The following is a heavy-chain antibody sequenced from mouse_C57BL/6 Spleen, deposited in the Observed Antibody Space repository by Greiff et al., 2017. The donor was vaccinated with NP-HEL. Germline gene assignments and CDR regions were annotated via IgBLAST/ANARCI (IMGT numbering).Heavy chain of an antibody. Sequence: QVHVKQSGAELVKPGASVKISCKASGYAFSSYWMNWVKQRPGKGLEWIGQIYPGDGDTNYNGKFKGKATLTADKSSSTAYMQLSSLTSEDSAVYFCASLHYYGSSGAMDYWGQGTSVTVSS. J-gene: IGHJ4*01. V-gene: IGHV1-80*01. CDR2: IYPGDGDT. CDR1: GYAFSSYW. CDR3: ASLHYYGSSGAMDY. D-gene: IGHD1-1*01.